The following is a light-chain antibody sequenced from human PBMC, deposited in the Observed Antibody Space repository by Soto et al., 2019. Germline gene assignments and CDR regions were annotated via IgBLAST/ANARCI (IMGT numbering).Light chain of an antibody. J-gene: IGKJ1*01. CDR1: QSLGSRS. V-gene: IGKV3-20*01. CDR3: HHYDTSPPWT. Sequence: EIVWTQSPGTLSLSPGDRATLSCRASQSLGSRSLAWYQQKPGQAPRLLIYGASRRATGVPDRFSGSGSGTAFTLTISRLEPEDFALYYCHHYDTSPPWTLGQGTKVDIK. CDR2: GAS.